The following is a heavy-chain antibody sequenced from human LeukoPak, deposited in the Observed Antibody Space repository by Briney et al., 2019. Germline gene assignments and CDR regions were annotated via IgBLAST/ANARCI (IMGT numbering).Heavy chain of an antibody. CDR1: GYTFTSYD. CDR2: MNPNSGNT. Sequence: GASVKVSCKASGYTFTSYDINWVRQATGQGLEWMGWMNPNSGNTGYAQKFQGRVTMTRNTSISTAYMELNSLRSEDTAVYYCARGNQVYYYYGMDVWGQGTTVTVSS. CDR3: ARGNQVYYYYGMDV. V-gene: IGHV1-8*01. J-gene: IGHJ6*02.